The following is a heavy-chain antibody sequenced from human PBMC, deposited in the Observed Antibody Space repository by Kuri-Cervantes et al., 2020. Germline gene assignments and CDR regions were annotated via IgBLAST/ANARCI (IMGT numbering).Heavy chain of an antibody. Sequence: GESLKISCAASGFTVSSNYMSWVRQAPGKGLEWVAVISYDGSNKYYADSVKGRFTISRDNSKNTLYLQMNSLRAEDTAVYYCATFLGGAFHETYWGQGTLVTVSS. CDR2: ISYDGSNK. V-gene: IGHV3-30*03. J-gene: IGHJ4*02. D-gene: IGHD2-15*01. CDR1: GFTVSSNY. CDR3: ATFLGGAFHETY.